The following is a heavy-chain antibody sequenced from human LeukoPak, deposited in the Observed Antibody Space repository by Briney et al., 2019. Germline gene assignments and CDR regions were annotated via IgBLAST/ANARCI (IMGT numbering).Heavy chain of an antibody. Sequence: SETLSLTCTVSGGSISSYYWSWIRQPPGKGLEWIGYIYYSGSTNYNPSLKSQVTISVDTSKAQFSLKLSSVTAAATAVYYCARAGTFRAYYYGMDGWGQGTTVTVSS. V-gene: IGHV4-59*01. D-gene: IGHD1-1*01. CDR3: ARAGTFRAYYYGMDG. CDR2: IYYSGST. CDR1: GGSISSYY. J-gene: IGHJ6*02.